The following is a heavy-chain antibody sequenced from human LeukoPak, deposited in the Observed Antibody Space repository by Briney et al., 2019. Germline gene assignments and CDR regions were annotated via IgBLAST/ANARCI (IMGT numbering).Heavy chain of an antibody. Sequence: SETLSLTCAVYGGSFSGYYWSWIRQPPGKGLEWIGEINHSGSTKYNPSLKSRVTISVDTSKSQFSLKLSSVTAADTAVYYCARGKYDFWSGYSSGGFDYWGQGTLVTVSS. CDR2: INHSGST. V-gene: IGHV4-34*01. D-gene: IGHD3-3*01. J-gene: IGHJ4*02. CDR3: ARGKYDFWSGYSSGGFDY. CDR1: GGSFSGYY.